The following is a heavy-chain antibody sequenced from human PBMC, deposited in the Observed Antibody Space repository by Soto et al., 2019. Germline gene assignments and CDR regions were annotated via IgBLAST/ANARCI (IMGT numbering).Heavy chain of an antibody. D-gene: IGHD3-10*01. CDR2: ISKDGTGT. CDR3: XKXEAPIGSPLLDY. J-gene: IGHJ4*02. V-gene: IGHV3-23*01. CDR1: GFTFSSYA. Sequence: EVQLLESGGGLVHPGGSLRLSCAASGFTFSSYAMSWVRQAPGKGLEWVSGISKDGTGTYYADSVRGRFTIFRDNXXXXXXXXXXXXXXXXXXXXXXXKXEAPIGSPLLDYWGQGALVTVSS.